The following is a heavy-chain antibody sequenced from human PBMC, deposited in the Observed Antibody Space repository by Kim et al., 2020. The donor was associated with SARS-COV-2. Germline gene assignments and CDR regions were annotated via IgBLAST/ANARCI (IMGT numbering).Heavy chain of an antibody. J-gene: IGHJ5*02. D-gene: IGHD6-19*01. Sequence: ASVKVSCKASGYTLKAYPLNWVRQAPGQGLEWMGWINTNIGNPTYAEGFTGRFIFSLDTSVATAYLQIDSLKTEDTAVYFCARGGPNGWYRLFDRSGQGT. V-gene: IGHV7-4-1*01. CDR3: ARGGPNGWYRLFDR. CDR2: INTNIGNP. CDR1: GYTLKAYP.